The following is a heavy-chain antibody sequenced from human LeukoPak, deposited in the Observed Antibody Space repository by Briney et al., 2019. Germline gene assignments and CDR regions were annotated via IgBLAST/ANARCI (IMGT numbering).Heavy chain of an antibody. CDR1: GFTFSSYA. Sequence: PGGSLRLSCAASGFTFSSYAMSWVRQAPGKGLEWVSAISGSGGSTYYADSVKGRFTISRDNSKNTLYLQMNSLRAEDTAVYYCARDSCSGGSCYNDYYYYGMDVWGQGTTVTVSS. V-gene: IGHV3-23*01. D-gene: IGHD2-15*01. CDR2: ISGSGGST. CDR3: ARDSCSGGSCYNDYYYYGMDV. J-gene: IGHJ6*02.